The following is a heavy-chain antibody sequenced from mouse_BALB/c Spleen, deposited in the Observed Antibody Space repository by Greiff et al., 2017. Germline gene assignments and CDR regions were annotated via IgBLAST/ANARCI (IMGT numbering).Heavy chain of an antibody. D-gene: IGHD3-3*01. CDR1: GFTFSNYW. J-gene: IGHJ4*01. CDR2: IRLKSNNYAT. CDR3: TRPGTGEDY. Sequence: EVKLMESGGGLVQPGGSMKLSCVASGFTFSNYWMNWVRQSPEKGLEWVAEIRLKSNNYATHYAESVKGRFTISRDDSKSSVYLQMNNLRAEDTGIYYCTRPGTGEDYWGQGTSVTVSS. V-gene: IGHV6-6*02.